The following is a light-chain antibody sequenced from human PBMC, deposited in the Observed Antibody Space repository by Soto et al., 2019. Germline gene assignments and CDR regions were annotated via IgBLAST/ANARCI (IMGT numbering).Light chain of an antibody. CDR1: SSDVGGYNY. J-gene: IGLJ1*01. Sequence: QSVLTQPASVSGSPGQSITISCTGTSSDVGGYNYVSWHQQHPGKAPKLTIYDVSSRPSGVSNRFSASKSGNTASLTISGLQAEDEADYYCTSYTSSGTYVFGIGTKVTV. V-gene: IGLV2-14*01. CDR2: DVS. CDR3: TSYTSSGTYV.